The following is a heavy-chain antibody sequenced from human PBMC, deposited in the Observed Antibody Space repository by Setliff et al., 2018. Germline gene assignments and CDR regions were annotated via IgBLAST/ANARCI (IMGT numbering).Heavy chain of an antibody. CDR3: TRNFLGWLARF. CDR2: IYTSGST. J-gene: IGHJ4*02. D-gene: IGHD6-19*01. CDR1: GGSISNYY. V-gene: IGHV4-4*07. Sequence: SETLSLTCTVSGGSISNYYWSWIRQPAGKGLEWIGRIYTSGSTNYNPSLKSRVTMSVDTSKNQFSLKLKSVTAADTAVYYCTRNFLGWLARFWGRGTLVTVSS.